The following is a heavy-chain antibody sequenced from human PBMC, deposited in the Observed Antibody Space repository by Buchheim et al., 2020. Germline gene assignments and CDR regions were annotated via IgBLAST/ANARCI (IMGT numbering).Heavy chain of an antibody. D-gene: IGHD2-8*02. V-gene: IGHV4-34*01. J-gene: IGHJ6*02. CDR3: ARAAAPSGDCTGGLCYYGMDV. Sequence: QVQLQQWGAGLLKPSETLSLTCAVYGGSFSGYYWSWIRQPPGKGLEWIGEINHGGSTNYNPSLKSRVTISVDTSKNQFSLKLSSVTAADTAVYYCARAAAPSGDCTGGLCYYGMDVWGQGTT. CDR2: INHGGST. CDR1: GGSFSGYY.